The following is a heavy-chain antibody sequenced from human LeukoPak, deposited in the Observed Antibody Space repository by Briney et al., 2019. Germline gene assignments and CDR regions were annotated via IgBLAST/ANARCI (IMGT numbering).Heavy chain of an antibody. Sequence: GGSLRLSCAASGFTFSSYGMHSVRQAPGKGLGWVAVISYDGSNKYYADSVKGRFTISRDNSKNTLYLQMNSLRAEDTAVYYCAKGRRRINYYYGMDVWGQGTTVTVSS. D-gene: IGHD2-15*01. CDR2: ISYDGSNK. J-gene: IGHJ6*02. V-gene: IGHV3-30*18. CDR1: GFTFSSYG. CDR3: AKGRRRINYYYGMDV.